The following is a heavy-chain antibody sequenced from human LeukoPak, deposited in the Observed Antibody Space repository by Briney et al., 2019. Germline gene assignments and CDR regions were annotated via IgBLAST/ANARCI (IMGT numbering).Heavy chain of an antibody. CDR3: ARQTGTPLPSIFDY. D-gene: IGHD1-1*01. CDR2: VSGSGGST. V-gene: IGHV3-23*01. Sequence: GGSLRLSCAASGFTFDDYAMHWVRQAPGKGLEWVSVVSGSGGSTYYADSVKGRFTISSDNSKNTLYLQMNSLRAEDTAVYYCARQTGTPLPSIFDYWGQGTLVTVSS. CDR1: GFTFDDYA. J-gene: IGHJ4*02.